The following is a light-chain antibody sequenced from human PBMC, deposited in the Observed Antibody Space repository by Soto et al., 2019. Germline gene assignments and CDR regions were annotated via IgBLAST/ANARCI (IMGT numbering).Light chain of an antibody. J-gene: IGLJ1*01. V-gene: IGLV2-11*01. CDR3: CSYAGTYSYV. CDR2: DVS. CDR1: SSDVGAYNY. Sequence: QSALTQPRSVSGSPGQSVTISCTGTSSDVGAYNYASWYQQHSGKAPKFMIYDVSKRPSGVPDRFSGSKSGNTASLTISGLQAEDEADYYCCSYAGTYSYVFGTGTKVTVL.